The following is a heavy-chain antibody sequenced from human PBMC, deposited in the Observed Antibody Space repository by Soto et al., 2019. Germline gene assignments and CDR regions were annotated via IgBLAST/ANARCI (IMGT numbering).Heavy chain of an antibody. Sequence: QVQLVQSGAEVKKPGSSVKVSCKASGGTFSSYAISWVRQAPGQGVEWMGGIIPIFGTANYAQKFQGRDTINADKSTGTDYMELSSLSSEDTAVYYGAISTGGECFQHWGQGTLVTGSS. V-gene: IGHV1-69*06. D-gene: IGHD3-10*01. CDR1: GGTFSSYA. CDR2: IIPIFGTA. J-gene: IGHJ1*01. CDR3: AISTGGECFQH.